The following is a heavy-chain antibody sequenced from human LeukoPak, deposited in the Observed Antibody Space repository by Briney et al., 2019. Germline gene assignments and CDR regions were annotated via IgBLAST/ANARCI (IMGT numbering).Heavy chain of an antibody. CDR3: ARVCGPSSSTSCYTDAFDI. V-gene: IGHV4-59*01. D-gene: IGHD2-2*02. CDR2: IYYSGSN. CDR1: GGSISSYY. J-gene: IGHJ3*02. Sequence: PSETLSLTCTVSGGSISSYYWSWIRQPPGKGLEWIGYIYYSGSNNYNPSLKSRVTISVDTSKNQLSLKLSSVTAADTAVYYCARVCGPSSSTSCYTDAFDIWGQGTMVTVSS.